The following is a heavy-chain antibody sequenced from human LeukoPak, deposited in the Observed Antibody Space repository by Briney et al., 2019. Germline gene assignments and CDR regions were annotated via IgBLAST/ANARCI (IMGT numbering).Heavy chain of an antibody. Sequence: GGSLRLSCAASGFTFSSYSMNWVRQAPGKGLEWVSSISSSSSYIYYADSVKGRFTISRDNAKNSLYLQMNNLRAEDTAVYYCARAWGDWFDPWGQGTLVTVSS. CDR1: GFTFSSYS. CDR2: ISSSSSYI. D-gene: IGHD3-16*01. J-gene: IGHJ5*02. V-gene: IGHV3-21*01. CDR3: ARAWGDWFDP.